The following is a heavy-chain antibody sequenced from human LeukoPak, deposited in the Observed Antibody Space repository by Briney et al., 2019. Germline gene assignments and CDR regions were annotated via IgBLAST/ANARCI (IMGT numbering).Heavy chain of an antibody. CDR3: ASLTVTTSGGY. CDR2: VNHSGST. CDR1: GGSISSSSYY. D-gene: IGHD4-17*01. V-gene: IGHV4-39*07. Sequence: SETLSLTCTVSGGSISSSSYYWGWIRQPPGKGLEWIGEVNHSGSTNYNPSLKSRVTISVDTSKNQFSLNLISVTAADSAVYYCASLTVTTSGGYWGQGTLVAVSS. J-gene: IGHJ4*02.